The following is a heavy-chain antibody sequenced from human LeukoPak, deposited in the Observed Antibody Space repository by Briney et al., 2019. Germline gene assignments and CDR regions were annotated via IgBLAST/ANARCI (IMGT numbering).Heavy chain of an antibody. CDR1: GYTFTSYY. J-gene: IGHJ4*02. CDR3: ARGLEDSSSPSTFDY. V-gene: IGHV1-46*01. Sequence: GASVKVSCKASGYTFTSYYMHWVRQAPGHGLEWMGIINPSGGSTSYAQKFQGRVTMTRDMSTSTVYMELSSLRSEDTAVYYCARGLEDSSSPSTFDYWGQGTLVTVSS. D-gene: IGHD6-13*01. CDR2: INPSGGST.